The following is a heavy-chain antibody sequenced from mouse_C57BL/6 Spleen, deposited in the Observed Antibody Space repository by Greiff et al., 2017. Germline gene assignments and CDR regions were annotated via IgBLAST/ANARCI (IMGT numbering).Heavy chain of an antibody. J-gene: IGHJ2*01. Sequence: EVQLQQSGPELVKPGASVKISCKASGYSFTGYYMNWVKQSPEKSLEWIGEINPSTGGTTYNQKFKAKATLTVDKSSSTAYMQLKSLTSEDSAVYYCARTGSGYAFDYWGQGTTLTVSS. CDR3: ARTGSGYAFDY. CDR2: INPSTGGT. D-gene: IGHD3-2*02. V-gene: IGHV1-42*01. CDR1: GYSFTGYY.